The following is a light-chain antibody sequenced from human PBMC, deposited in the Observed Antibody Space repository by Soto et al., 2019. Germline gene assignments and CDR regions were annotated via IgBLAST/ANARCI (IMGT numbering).Light chain of an antibody. CDR2: GAS. J-gene: IGKJ1*01. CDR3: QQTFSATWT. Sequence: DIQMTQSPTSLSASVGDRVTITCRASQSITTFLNWYQQKPGKAPELLIFGASRLQSGVPSRFSGGGSGTDFTLTISSLQPEDFESYHCQQTFSATWTFGQGTNVDIK. CDR1: QSITTF. V-gene: IGKV1-39*01.